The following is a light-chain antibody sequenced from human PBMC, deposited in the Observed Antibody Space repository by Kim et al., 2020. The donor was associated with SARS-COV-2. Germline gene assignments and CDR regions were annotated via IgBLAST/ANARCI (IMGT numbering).Light chain of an antibody. CDR1: QSVSSN. V-gene: IGKV3-15*01. J-gene: IGKJ2*01. CDR3: QQYNNWPMYT. CDR2: GAS. Sequence: EIVMTQSPATLSVSPGERATLSCRASQSVSSNLAWYQQKPGQAPRLLIYGASTRATGIPARFSGSGSGTEFTLTISSLQSEDFVVYYCQQYNNWPMYTFGQGTKLEI.